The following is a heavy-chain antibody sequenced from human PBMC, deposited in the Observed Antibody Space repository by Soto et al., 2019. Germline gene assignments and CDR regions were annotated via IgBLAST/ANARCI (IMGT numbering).Heavy chain of an antibody. Sequence: GASVKVSCKASGYTFTSYGISWVRQAPGQGLEWMGIINPSGGSTSYAQKFQGRVTMTRDTSTSTVYMELSSLRSEDTAVYYCARDFAVPAGPLDYWGQGTLVTVS. V-gene: IGHV1-46*03. CDR3: ARDFAVPAGPLDY. J-gene: IGHJ4*02. CDR2: INPSGGST. D-gene: IGHD2-2*01. CDR1: GYTFTSYG.